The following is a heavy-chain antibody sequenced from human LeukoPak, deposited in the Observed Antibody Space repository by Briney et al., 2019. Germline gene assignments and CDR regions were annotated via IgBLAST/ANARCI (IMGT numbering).Heavy chain of an antibody. CDR1: GFTFSSYA. D-gene: IGHD6-19*01. V-gene: IGHV3-23*01. CDR2: ISGSVGST. Sequence: GRSLRLSCAASGFTFSSYAMSWVRQPPGRGMEWVSAISGSVGSTSYADSVKDWFTISRDNSKNTLYLQMNSLRGEDAAVYYCAKEPKGIAVAVYWGQGTLVTVSS. CDR3: AKEPKGIAVAVY. J-gene: IGHJ4*02.